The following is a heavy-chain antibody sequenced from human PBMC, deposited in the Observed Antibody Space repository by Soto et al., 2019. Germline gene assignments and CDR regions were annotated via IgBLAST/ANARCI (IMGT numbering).Heavy chain of an antibody. D-gene: IGHD3-9*01. Sequence: ASVKVSCKASVYTFTSYGISWVRQAPGQGLEWMGWISAYNGNTNYAQKLQGRVTMTTDTSTSTAYMELRSLRSDDTAVYYCARAAFDLYYYYYYMDVWGKGTTVTVSS. CDR2: ISAYNGNT. J-gene: IGHJ6*03. CDR1: VYTFTSYG. CDR3: ARAAFDLYYYYYYMDV. V-gene: IGHV1-18*01.